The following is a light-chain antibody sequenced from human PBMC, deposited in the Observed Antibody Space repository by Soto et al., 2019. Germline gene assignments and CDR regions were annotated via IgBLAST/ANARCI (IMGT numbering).Light chain of an antibody. V-gene: IGLV3-21*04. J-gene: IGLJ2*01. CDR1: NIGSKS. CDR3: QVWDGSSDHPV. Sequence: SYELTQPYSVSLAPGKTATITCGGNNIGSKSVHWYQQKPDQAPLLVIYYNSGRPSGIPERFSGSNSGNMATLTITRVEAGDEADYYCQVWDGSSDHPVFGGGTKVTVL. CDR2: YNS.